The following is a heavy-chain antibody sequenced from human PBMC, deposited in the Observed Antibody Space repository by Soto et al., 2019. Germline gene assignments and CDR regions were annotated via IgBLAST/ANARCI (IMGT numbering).Heavy chain of an antibody. CDR1: GGTFSSYT. J-gene: IGHJ4*02. CDR3: ARDRRAAEYYFDY. V-gene: IGHV1-69*04. D-gene: IGHD6-13*01. CDR2: IIPILGIA. Sequence: ASVKVSCKASGGTFSSYTISWVRQAPGQGLEWMGRIIPILGIANYAQKFQGRVTITADKSTSTAYMELSSLRSEDTAVYYCARDRRAAEYYFDYWGQGTLVTVSS.